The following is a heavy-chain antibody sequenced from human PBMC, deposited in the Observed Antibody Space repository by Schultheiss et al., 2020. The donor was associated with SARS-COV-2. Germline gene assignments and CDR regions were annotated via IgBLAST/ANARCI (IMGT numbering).Heavy chain of an antibody. Sequence: GGSLRLSCAASGFTFRSYWMYWVRQPPGKGLVWVSGISSDGSSTNYADSVKGRFTISRDNAKNSLYLQMNSLRAEDTAVYYCARDGYGIYFDYWGQGTLVTVSS. J-gene: IGHJ4*02. D-gene: IGHD5-18*01. CDR3: ARDGYGIYFDY. CDR2: ISSDGSST. V-gene: IGHV3-74*01. CDR1: GFTFRSYW.